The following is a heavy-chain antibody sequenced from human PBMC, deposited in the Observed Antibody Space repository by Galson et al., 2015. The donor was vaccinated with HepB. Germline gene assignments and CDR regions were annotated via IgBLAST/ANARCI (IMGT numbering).Heavy chain of an antibody. CDR3: ARTDISGSIAAAGKESSDAFDI. CDR2: IDPSDSYT. Sequence: QSGAEVKKPGESLRISCKGSGYSFTSYWISWVRQMPGKGLEWMGRIDPSDSYTNYSPSFQGHVTTSADKSISTAYLQWSSLKASDTAMYYCARTDISGSIAAAGKESSDAFDIWGQGTMVTVSS. D-gene: IGHD6-13*01. V-gene: IGHV5-10-1*01. CDR1: GYSFTSYW. J-gene: IGHJ3*02.